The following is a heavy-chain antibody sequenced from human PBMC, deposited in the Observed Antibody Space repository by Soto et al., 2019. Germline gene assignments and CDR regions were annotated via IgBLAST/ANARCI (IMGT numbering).Heavy chain of an antibody. J-gene: IGHJ4*02. CDR1: GYTFTDYY. Sequence: ASVKVSCKASGYTFTDYYMHWVRQAPGQGLEWMGWINPNSGATSYAQRFQGRVTMTRDTSISKAYMELSRLTSDDTAVYYCAREGGDIVQMVYALPWYWGQGTLVTVSS. CDR2: INPNSGAT. D-gene: IGHD2-8*01. V-gene: IGHV1-2*02. CDR3: AREGGDIVQMVYALPWY.